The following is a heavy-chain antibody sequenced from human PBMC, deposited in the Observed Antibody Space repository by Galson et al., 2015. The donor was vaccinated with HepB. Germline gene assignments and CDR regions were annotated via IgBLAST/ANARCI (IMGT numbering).Heavy chain of an antibody. Sequence: SLRLSCAASGFTFDDYAMHWVRQAPGKGLEWVSGISWNSGSIGYADSVKGRFTISRDNAKNSLYLQMNSLRAEDTALYYCAKDTTDYYDSSGSFDYWGQGTLVTVSS. J-gene: IGHJ4*02. CDR3: AKDTTDYYDSSGSFDY. V-gene: IGHV3-9*01. D-gene: IGHD3-22*01. CDR2: ISWNSGSI. CDR1: GFTFDDYA.